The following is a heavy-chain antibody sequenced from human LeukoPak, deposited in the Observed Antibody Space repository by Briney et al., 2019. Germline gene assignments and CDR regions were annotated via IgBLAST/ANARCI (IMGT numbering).Heavy chain of an antibody. Sequence: GGSLRLSCAASGFTVSSNYMSWVRQAPGKGLEWVSIIYSGGSTYYADSVKVRFTISRGNSKNTLYLQMNSLRAEDTAVYYCAKAPWTDYWGQGTLVTVSS. CDR2: IYSGGST. J-gene: IGHJ4*02. CDR3: AKAPWTDY. D-gene: IGHD3/OR15-3a*01. V-gene: IGHV3-66*01. CDR1: GFTVSSNY.